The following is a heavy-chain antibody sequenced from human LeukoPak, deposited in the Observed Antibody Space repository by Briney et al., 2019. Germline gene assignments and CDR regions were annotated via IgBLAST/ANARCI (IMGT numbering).Heavy chain of an antibody. J-gene: IGHJ4*02. V-gene: IGHV3-23*01. CDR1: GFAFNNYA. CDR3: AKTQWKVGAADYFDY. Sequence: GGSLRLSCAASGFAFNNYAMTWVRQAPGEGLEGVSNINDNGGQRHYADSVKGRFTISRDNSKNTLFLQMDSLRAEDTAVYYCAKTQWKVGAADYFDYWGQGILVTVSS. CDR2: INDNGGQR. D-gene: IGHD1-26*01.